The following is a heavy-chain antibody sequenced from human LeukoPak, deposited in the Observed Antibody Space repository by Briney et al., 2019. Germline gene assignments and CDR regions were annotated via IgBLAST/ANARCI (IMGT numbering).Heavy chain of an antibody. D-gene: IGHD2-15*01. V-gene: IGHV4-59*12. CDR3: ARDQFQSGGSCYDY. CDR2: IYYSGST. CDR1: GGSISSYY. J-gene: IGHJ4*02. Sequence: SETLSLTCTVSGGSISSYYWSWIRQPPGKGLEWIGYIYYSGSTNYNPSLKSRVTISVDTSKNQFSLKLSSVTAADTAVYYCARDQFQSGGSCYDYWGQGTLVTVSS.